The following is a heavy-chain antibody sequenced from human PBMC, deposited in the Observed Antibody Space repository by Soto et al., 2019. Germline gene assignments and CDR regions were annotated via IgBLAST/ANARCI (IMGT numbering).Heavy chain of an antibody. CDR3: ARVASWDARDWFDP. D-gene: IGHD1-26*01. J-gene: IGHJ5*02. V-gene: IGHV1-2*02. Sequence: QVQLVQSGAEVKKPGASVKVSCKASGYTFTGYFIHWVRDVPGHGLEYLGWINPNTGGTDYAQKLQGMFTLTRDTSIRTVFRDLKRLTSADKAVYYCARVASWDARDWFDPWGQGTLVTVSS. CDR2: INPNTGGT. CDR1: GYTFTGYF.